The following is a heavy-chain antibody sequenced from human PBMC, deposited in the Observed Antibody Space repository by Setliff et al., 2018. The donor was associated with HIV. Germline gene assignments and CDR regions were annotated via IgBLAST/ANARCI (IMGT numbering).Heavy chain of an antibody. D-gene: IGHD3-10*01. V-gene: IGHV4-31*03. CDR3: TGDYNSGSYRFDY. CDR1: GGSISSGGYY. Sequence: SETLSLTCTVSGGSISSGGYYWSWIRQHPGKGLEWIGYIYYSGSTYYNPSLKSRVTISVDTSKNQFSLKLTSVTAADAAVYYCTGDYNSGSYRFDYWGQGTPVTVSS. CDR2: IYYSGST. J-gene: IGHJ4*02.